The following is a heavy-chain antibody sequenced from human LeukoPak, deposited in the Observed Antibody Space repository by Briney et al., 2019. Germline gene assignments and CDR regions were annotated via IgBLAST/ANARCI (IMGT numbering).Heavy chain of an antibody. Sequence: GGSLRLSCAASGFTFSNYVIHWVRQAPGKGLEWVALISYDGSDRYYADSVKGRFTISRDNSKNTLYLQVNSLRPEDTAVYYCARARAPTAPFDYWGQGTLVTVSS. J-gene: IGHJ4*02. CDR2: ISYDGSDR. CDR1: GFTFSNYV. V-gene: IGHV3-30-3*01. CDR3: ARARAPTAPFDY.